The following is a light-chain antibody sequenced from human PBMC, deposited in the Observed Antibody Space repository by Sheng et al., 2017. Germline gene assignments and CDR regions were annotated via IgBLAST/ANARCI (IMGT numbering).Light chain of an antibody. V-gene: IGKV3-11*01. Sequence: EIVLTQSPATLSLSPGERATLSCRASQSVSSYLAWYQQKPGQAPRLLIYDASNRATGIPARFSGSGSGTDFSLTISRLEPEDFAVYCCQQFGSSPRYSFGQGTKLEIK. CDR1: QSVSSY. J-gene: IGKJ2*03. CDR2: DAS. CDR3: QQFGSSPRYS.